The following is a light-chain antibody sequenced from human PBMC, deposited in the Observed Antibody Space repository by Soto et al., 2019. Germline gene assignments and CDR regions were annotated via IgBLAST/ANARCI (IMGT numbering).Light chain of an antibody. V-gene: IGKV3-20*01. CDR1: QRVGIN. CDR2: GAS. Sequence: EIVLTQSPGTLSLSPGEIATLYCSASQRVGINLAWYQQKPGQAPRLLIYGASSRATGIPDRFSGSGSGTDFTLTISRLEPEDFAVYYCQQYGSSPLTFGGGTKVDIK. J-gene: IGKJ4*01. CDR3: QQYGSSPLT.